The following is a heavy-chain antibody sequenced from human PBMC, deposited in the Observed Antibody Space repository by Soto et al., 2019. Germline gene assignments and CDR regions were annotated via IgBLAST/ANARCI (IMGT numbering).Heavy chain of an antibody. D-gene: IGHD4-17*01. Sequence: VQLVESGGGVVQPGRSLRLSCAASGFTFSSYGMHWVRQAPGKGLEWVAVISYDGSNKYYADSVKGRFTISRDNSKNTLYLQMNSLRAEDTAVYYCAKDLRGGGDYDWFDPWGQGTLVTVSS. CDR1: GFTFSSYG. CDR3: AKDLRGGGDYDWFDP. J-gene: IGHJ5*02. CDR2: ISYDGSNK. V-gene: IGHV3-30*18.